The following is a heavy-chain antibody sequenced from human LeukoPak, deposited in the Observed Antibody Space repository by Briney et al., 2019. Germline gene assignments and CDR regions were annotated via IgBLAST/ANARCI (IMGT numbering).Heavy chain of an antibody. D-gene: IGHD4-11*01. CDR1: GYTFTSYY. CDR2: INPSGGST. Sequence: GASVKVSCKASGYTFTSYYMHWVRQAPGQGLEWMGIINPSGGSTSYAQKFQGRVTMTRDTSTSTAYMELSSLRSEDTAVYYCARDGGTTVTTIQFDYWGQGTLVTVSS. J-gene: IGHJ4*02. CDR3: ARDGGTTVTTIQFDY. V-gene: IGHV1-46*01.